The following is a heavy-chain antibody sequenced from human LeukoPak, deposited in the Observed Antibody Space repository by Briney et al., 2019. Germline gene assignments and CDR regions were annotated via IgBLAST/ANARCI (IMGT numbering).Heavy chain of an antibody. CDR2: ISSNGGST. CDR3: TSWGDTTAEYFQR. D-gene: IGHD2-21*02. Sequence: AMHXVXQAXXXXLXYVSAISSNGGSTYYAASVKRRFTISRDNAQNSMYLQMNSLRVEDTAVYYCTSWGDTTAEYFQRWGQGTLVTVSS. CDR1: A. V-gene: IGHV3-64*04. J-gene: IGHJ1*01.